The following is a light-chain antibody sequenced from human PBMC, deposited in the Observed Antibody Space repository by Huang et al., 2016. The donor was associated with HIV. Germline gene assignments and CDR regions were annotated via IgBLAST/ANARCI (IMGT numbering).Light chain of an antibody. CDR3: QKYDGVPRT. Sequence: DIQMTQSPSSVSASVGDRVTITCRASQGINNHLAWYQQKPGKVPKLLICSASTVQSGVPSQFSGSGSGTDFILTISSLQPEDVATYYCQKYDGVPRTFGQGTKVEIK. V-gene: IGKV1-27*01. J-gene: IGKJ1*01. CDR1: QGINNH. CDR2: SAS.